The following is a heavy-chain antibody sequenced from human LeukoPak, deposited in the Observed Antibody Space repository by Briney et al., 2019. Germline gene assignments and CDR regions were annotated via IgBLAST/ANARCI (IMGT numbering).Heavy chain of an antibody. CDR2: INHSGST. J-gene: IGHJ6*03. Sequence: SETLSLTCAVYGGSFSGYYWSWIRQPPGKGLEWIGEINHSGSTNYNPSLKSRVTISVDTSKNQFSLKPSSVTAADTAVYYCARGSQSAGHPMDVWGKGTTVTVSS. CDR3: ARGSQSAGHPMDV. CDR1: GGSFSGYY. V-gene: IGHV4-34*01. D-gene: IGHD6-13*01.